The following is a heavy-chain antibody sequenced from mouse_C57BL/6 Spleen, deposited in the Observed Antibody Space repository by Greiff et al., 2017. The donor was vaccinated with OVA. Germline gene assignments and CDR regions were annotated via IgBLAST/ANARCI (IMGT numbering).Heavy chain of an antibody. CDR1: GYTFTDYY. CDR2: INPNNGGT. J-gene: IGHJ2*01. Sequence: VQLQQSGPELVKPGASVKISCKASGYTFTDYYMNWVKQSHGKSLEWIGDINPNNGGTSYNQKFKGKATLTVDTSSSTAYMQLSSLTSEDSAVYYCARDWDYFDYWGQGTTLTVSS. V-gene: IGHV1-26*01. D-gene: IGHD4-1*01. CDR3: ARDWDYFDY.